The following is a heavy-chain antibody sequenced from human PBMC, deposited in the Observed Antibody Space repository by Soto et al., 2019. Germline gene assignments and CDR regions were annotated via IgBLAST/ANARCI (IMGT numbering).Heavy chain of an antibody. CDR2: INHSGST. V-gene: IGHV4-34*01. CDR1: GGSFSGYY. J-gene: IGHJ6*03. D-gene: IGHD2-2*01. CDR3: ARGGAYIVVVPAAIRDYYYYMDV. Sequence: QVQLQQWGAGLLKPSETLSLTCAVYGGSFSGYYWSWIRQPPGKGLEWIGEINHSGSTNYNPSLKIRVTISVDTSKNQFSLKLSSVTAADTAVYYCARGGAYIVVVPAAIRDYYYYMDVWGKGTTVTVSS.